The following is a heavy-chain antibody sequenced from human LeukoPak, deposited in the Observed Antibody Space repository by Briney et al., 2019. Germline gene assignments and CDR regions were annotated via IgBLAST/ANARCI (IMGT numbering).Heavy chain of an antibody. CDR1: GFTFSSYA. CDR2: ISGSGSST. D-gene: IGHD3-10*01. V-gene: IGHV3-23*01. CDR3: AKDSYYYGSGSFY. Sequence: GGSLRLSCAASGFTFSSYAMSWVRQAPGKGLEWVSTISGSGSSTYYADSVKGQFTISRDNSKNTLYLQMNSLRAEDTAIYYCAKDSYYYGSGSFYWGQGTLVTVSS. J-gene: IGHJ4*02.